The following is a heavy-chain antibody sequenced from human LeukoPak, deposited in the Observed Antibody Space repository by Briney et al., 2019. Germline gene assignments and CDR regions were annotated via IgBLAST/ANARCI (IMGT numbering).Heavy chain of an antibody. V-gene: IGHV1-69*06. J-gene: IGHJ4*02. CDR3: ARGVPDLTFDY. CDR2: IIPIFGTA. D-gene: IGHD2-2*01. CDR1: GGTFSSYA. Sequence: GSSVRVSFKASGGTFSSYAISWVRQAPGQGREWMGGIIPIFGTANYAQKFQGRVTITADKSTSTAYMELSSLRSEDTAVYYCARGVPDLTFDYWGQGTLVTVSS.